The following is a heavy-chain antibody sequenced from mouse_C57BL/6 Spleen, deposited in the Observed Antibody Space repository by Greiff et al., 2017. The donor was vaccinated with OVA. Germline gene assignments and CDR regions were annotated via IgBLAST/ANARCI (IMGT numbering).Heavy chain of an antibody. J-gene: IGHJ3*01. D-gene: IGHD2-3*01. Sequence: EVKLVESGGDLVKPGGSLKLSCAASGFTFSSYGMSWVRQTPDKRLEWVATISSGGSYPYYPDSVKGRFTISRDNAKNTLYLQMSSLKSADTARNYCASRFPDGPFAYWGQGTLVTVSA. CDR2: ISSGGSYP. CDR3: ASRFPDGPFAY. CDR1: GFTFSSYG. V-gene: IGHV5-6*02.